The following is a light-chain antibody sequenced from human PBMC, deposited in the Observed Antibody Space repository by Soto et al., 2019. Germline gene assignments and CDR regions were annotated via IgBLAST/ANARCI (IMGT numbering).Light chain of an antibody. Sequence: DIVMTQSPLSLPVTPGEPASISCRSSQSLLHSNGFNYLDWYLRKPGQSPQLLIYLGSTRASGVPDRFSGGGSGTDFTLKISRVEAEDVGVYYCMQALQTGWTFGQGTKVDNK. J-gene: IGKJ1*01. CDR1: QSLLHSNGFNY. CDR2: LGS. CDR3: MQALQTGWT. V-gene: IGKV2-28*01.